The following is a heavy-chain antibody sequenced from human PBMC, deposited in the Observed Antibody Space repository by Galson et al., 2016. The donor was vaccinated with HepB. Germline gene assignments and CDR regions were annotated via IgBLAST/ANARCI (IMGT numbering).Heavy chain of an antibody. CDR2: IDWDDDK. Sequence: PALVKPTQTLTLTCTFSGFSLSTSGMSVNWIRQPPGKALEWLARIDWDDDKYYSKSLKTRLTISKDTSKNQVVLRMTNTDPADTATYFCARLLESYYLDHWGQGSRVTVSS. V-gene: IGHV2-70*11. CDR3: ARLLESYYLDH. CDR1: GFSLSTSGMS. D-gene: IGHD5-24*01. J-gene: IGHJ4*02.